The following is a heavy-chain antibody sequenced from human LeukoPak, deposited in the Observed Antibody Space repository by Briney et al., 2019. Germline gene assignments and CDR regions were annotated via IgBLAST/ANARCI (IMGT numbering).Heavy chain of an antibody. J-gene: IGHJ4*02. CDR2: IYYSGST. D-gene: IGHD6-13*01. V-gene: IGHV4-39*01. CDR1: GGSISCSSYY. Sequence: SETLSLTCTVSGGSISCSSYYWGWIRQPPGKGLEWIGSIYYSGSTYYNPSLKSRVAISVDTSKNQFSLKLSSVTAADTAVYYCARRSSWCPFDYWGQGTLVTASS. CDR3: ARRSSWCPFDY.